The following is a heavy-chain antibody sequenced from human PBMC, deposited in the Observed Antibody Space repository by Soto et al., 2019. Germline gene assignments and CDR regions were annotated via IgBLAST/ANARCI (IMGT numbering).Heavy chain of an antibody. D-gene: IGHD1-7*01. Sequence: QVQLVESGGGVVQPGGSLRLSCQASGFNFDNYGMHWVRRAPGKGLEWVAVITYDGSFQYYADSVKGRFTISRDNSKNTLFLHLNTLKPEDTAVYHCAKDRVGGTFYTPLGFWGQGTLVTVSS. CDR2: ITYDGSFQ. CDR1: GFNFDNYG. CDR3: AKDRVGGTFYTPLGF. J-gene: IGHJ4*02. V-gene: IGHV3-30*18.